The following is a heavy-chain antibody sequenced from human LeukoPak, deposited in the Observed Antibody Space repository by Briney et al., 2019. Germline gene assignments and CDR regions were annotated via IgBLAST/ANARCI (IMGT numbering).Heavy chain of an antibody. CDR1: GYSFTSYW. J-gene: IGHJ6*03. Sequence: GESLKISCKGSGYSFTSYWIGWVRQMPGKGLEWMGIIYPGDSDTRYSPSFQGQVTISADKSISTAYLQWSSLKASDTAMYYCARRAGDCSSTSCYVRYYMDVWGKGTTVTVSS. CDR3: ARRAGDCSSTSCYVRYYMDV. V-gene: IGHV5-51*01. CDR2: IYPGDSDT. D-gene: IGHD2-2*01.